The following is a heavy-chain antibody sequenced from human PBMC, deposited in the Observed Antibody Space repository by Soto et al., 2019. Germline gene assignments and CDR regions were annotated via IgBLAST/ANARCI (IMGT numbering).Heavy chain of an antibody. D-gene: IGHD2-2*02. V-gene: IGHV4-34*01. J-gene: IGHJ4*02. CDR2: INHSGST. CDR1: GGSFSGYY. CDR3: ARGGVVPAAIDY. Sequence: QVQLQQWGAGLLKPSETLSLTCAVYGGSFSGYYWSWIRQPPGKGLEWIGEINHSGSTNYNPSLKSRVPISVDTSKNQFSLKLSSVTAADTAVYSCARGGVVPAAIDYWGQGTLVTVSS.